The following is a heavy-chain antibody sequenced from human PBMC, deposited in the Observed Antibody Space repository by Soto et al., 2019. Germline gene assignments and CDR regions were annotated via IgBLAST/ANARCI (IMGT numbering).Heavy chain of an antibody. J-gene: IGHJ6*02. V-gene: IGHV1-69*02. Sequence: QVQLVQSGAEVKKPGSSVKVSCKASGGTFSSYTISWVRQAPGQGLEWMGRIIPILGIANYAQKFQGRVTITADKSTSTAYMERSSLRSEDTAVYYCASGTTVTSLYYYYGMDVWGQGTTVTVSS. CDR1: GGTFSSYT. CDR2: IIPILGIA. D-gene: IGHD4-17*01. CDR3: ASGTTVTSLYYYYGMDV.